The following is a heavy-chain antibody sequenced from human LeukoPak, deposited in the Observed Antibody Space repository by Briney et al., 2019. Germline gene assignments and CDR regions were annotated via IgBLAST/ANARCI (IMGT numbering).Heavy chain of an antibody. CDR3: ARGLSSYYDFWSGHNWFDP. J-gene: IGHJ5*02. CDR2: INHSGST. V-gene: IGHV4-34*01. Sequence: PSETLSLTXAVYGGSFSGYYWSWIRQSPGKGLEWIGEINHSGSTNYNPSLKSRVTISVDTSKNQFSLKLSSVTAADTAVYYCARGLSSYYDFWSGHNWFDPWGQGTLVTVSS. D-gene: IGHD3-3*01. CDR1: GGSFSGYY.